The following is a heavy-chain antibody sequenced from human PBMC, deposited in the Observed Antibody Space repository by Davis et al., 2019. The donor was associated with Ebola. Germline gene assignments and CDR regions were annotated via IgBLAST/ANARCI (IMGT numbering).Heavy chain of an antibody. CDR2: VSGRATTI. J-gene: IGHJ4*02. CDR3: AKAPVRFLEWFTTDY. D-gene: IGHD3-3*01. V-gene: IGHV3-23*01. CDR1: GFTFNKYA. Sequence: GGSLRLSCAASGFTFNKYAMSWVRQAPGKGLEWVSVVSGRATTIYYADSVKGRFTISRDNSRNTLYLQMNSLRAEGTAVYYCAKAPVRFLEWFTTDYWGKGTLVTVSS.